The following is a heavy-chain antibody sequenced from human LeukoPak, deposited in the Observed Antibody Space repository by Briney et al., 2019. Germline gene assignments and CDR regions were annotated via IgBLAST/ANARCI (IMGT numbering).Heavy chain of an antibody. CDR3: ARHKGSLITTPDY. D-gene: IGHD3-22*01. CDR1: GFTFTNYW. J-gene: IGHJ4*02. Sequence: PGGSLRLSCAASGFTFTNYWMSWVRQAPGKGLELVANIKQDRSEKYYVDSVKGRFTISRDNAKNSLYLQMNSLRAEDTAVYYCARHKGSLITTPDYWGQGTLVTVSS. V-gene: IGHV3-7*01. CDR2: IKQDRSEK.